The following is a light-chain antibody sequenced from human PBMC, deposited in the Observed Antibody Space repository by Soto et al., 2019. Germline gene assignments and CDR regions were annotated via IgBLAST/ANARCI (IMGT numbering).Light chain of an antibody. J-gene: IGKJ3*01. CDR2: GAS. CDR1: QSINSRY. V-gene: IGKV3-20*01. CDR3: QQFGSSPGFT. Sequence: EIVLTRSPGTLSLSPGERATLSCRASQSINSRYLAWYQQKPGQAPRLLIYGASSRATGITDRFSGSGSGTDFTLTISRLEPEDFAVYYCQQFGSSPGFTFGPGTKVDIK.